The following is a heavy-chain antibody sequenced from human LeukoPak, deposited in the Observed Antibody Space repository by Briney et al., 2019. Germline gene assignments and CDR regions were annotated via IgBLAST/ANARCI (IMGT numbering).Heavy chain of an antibody. D-gene: IGHD3-22*01. CDR3: ARTTYYYDSSGYYSY. CDR1: GYTFTGYY. V-gene: IGHV1-2*02. Sequence: ASVKVSCKASGYTFTGYYMHSVRQAPGQGLEWMGWINPNSGSTNYAQKFHGRVSMTRDTSISTAYMELSRLRSDDTAVYYCARTTYYYDSSGYYSYWGQGTLVTVSS. CDR2: INPNSGST. J-gene: IGHJ4*02.